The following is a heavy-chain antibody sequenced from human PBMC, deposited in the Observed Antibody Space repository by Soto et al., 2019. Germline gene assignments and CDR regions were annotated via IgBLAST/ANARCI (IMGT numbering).Heavy chain of an antibody. J-gene: IGHJ5*02. CDR2: IYWDDDK. V-gene: IGHV2-5*02. Sequence: QITLKESGPTLVKPTQTLTLTCTFSGFSLSTSGVGVGWIRQPPGKALEWLALIYWDDDKSYSPSLKSRLTISKDTSKTQVVLTMTNIDPEDTATYYCTHYTRFSTLGQGILVTVST. CDR3: THYTRFST. CDR1: GFSLSTSGVG. D-gene: IGHD3-10*01.